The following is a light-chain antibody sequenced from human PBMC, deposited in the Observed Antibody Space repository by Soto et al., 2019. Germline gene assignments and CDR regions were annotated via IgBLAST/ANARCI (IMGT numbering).Light chain of an antibody. CDR1: QSIVYNYGNHY. Sequence: DYVMTQSPLSLPVTLGQPASISCRSSQSIVYNYGNHYLDWSQQRPVQSPRRLIYEVSNWDSGVPDRFSGSGSGTDFTLTISSVEAEDVGVYYCLQYKRWLGTFGQGTKVEIK. J-gene: IGKJ1*01. V-gene: IGKV2D-30*01. CDR3: LQYKRWLGT. CDR2: EVS.